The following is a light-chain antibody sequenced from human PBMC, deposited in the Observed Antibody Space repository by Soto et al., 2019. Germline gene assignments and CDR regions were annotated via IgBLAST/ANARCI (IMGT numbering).Light chain of an antibody. V-gene: IGKV3-15*01. J-gene: IGKJ1*01. CDR3: QHYNDWPPWA. CDR1: ESVMTS. CDR2: GAS. Sequence: EVVLTQSPGTLSVSPGERATLSYRASESVMTSLAWYQQKPGRSPSLLIYGASTRATGLTARFSGSGSGTEFTLTITTLQSEDFAVYYCQHYNDWPPWAFGQGTKVDIK.